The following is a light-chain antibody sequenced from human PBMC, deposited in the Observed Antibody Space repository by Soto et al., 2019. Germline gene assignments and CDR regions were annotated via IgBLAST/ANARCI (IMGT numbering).Light chain of an antibody. CDR2: DAS. CDR1: QSISSW. J-gene: IGKJ1*01. V-gene: IGKV1-5*01. CDR3: QQYNSYSPA. Sequence: DIPMTQSPSTLSASVGDRVTITCRASQSISSWLAWYQQKPGKAPKLLIYDASSLESGVPSRFSGSGSGTELTLTISSLQPDDFATYYCQQYNSYSPAFGQGTKVEIK.